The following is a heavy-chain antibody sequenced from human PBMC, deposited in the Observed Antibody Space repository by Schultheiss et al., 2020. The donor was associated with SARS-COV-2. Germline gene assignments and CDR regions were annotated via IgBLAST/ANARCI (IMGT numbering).Heavy chain of an antibody. D-gene: IGHD4-17*01. V-gene: IGHV4-4*07. Sequence: SETLSLTCSVSGGSISGYFWSWIRQPAGKGLEWIGRIYTSGSTYNNPSLKSRVTISVDTSKNRFSLNLTSVTAADTAVYYCAREMTTVTTGALFDYWGQGTLVTVSS. CDR3: AREMTTVTTGALFDY. CDR1: GGSISGYF. J-gene: IGHJ4*02. CDR2: IYTSGST.